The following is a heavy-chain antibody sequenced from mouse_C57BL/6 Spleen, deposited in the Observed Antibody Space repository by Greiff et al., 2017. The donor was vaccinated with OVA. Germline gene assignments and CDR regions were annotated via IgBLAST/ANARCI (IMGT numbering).Heavy chain of an antibody. CDR1: GFTFSDYY. CDR2: INYDGSST. D-gene: IGHD1-1*01. J-gene: IGHJ4*01. CDR3: ARGLSPAMDY. V-gene: IGHV5-16*01. Sequence: EVMLVEPEGGLVQPGSSMKLSCTASGFTFSDYYMAWVRQVPEKGLEWVANINYDGSSTYYLDSLKSRFIISRDNAKNILYLQMSSLKSEDTATYYCARGLSPAMDYWGQGTSVTVSS.